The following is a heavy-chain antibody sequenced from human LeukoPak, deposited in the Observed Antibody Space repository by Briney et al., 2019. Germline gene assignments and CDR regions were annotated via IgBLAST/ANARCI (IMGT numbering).Heavy chain of an antibody. V-gene: IGHV4-4*07. J-gene: IGHJ6*03. D-gene: IGHD2-15*01. CDR3: ARVTGDVVGPFYYYYLDV. CDR2: IYSSANI. Sequence: SETLSLTCTVSGDSMRDDYWGWIRQPAGRGLEWIGRIYSSANIDYNPSLESRVTLSIDTSKNQFSLKLSSVTAADTAVYYCARVTGDVVGPFYYYYLDVWGKGTTVTISS. CDR1: GDSMRDDY.